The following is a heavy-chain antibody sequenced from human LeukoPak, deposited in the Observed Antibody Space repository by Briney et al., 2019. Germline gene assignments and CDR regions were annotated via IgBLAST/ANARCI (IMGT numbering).Heavy chain of an antibody. CDR1: GITVSSTY. D-gene: IGHD3-22*01. J-gene: IGHJ4*02. CDR2: IYSGSST. V-gene: IGHV3-53*01. Sequence: GGSLRLSCAASGITVSSTYMSWVRQAPGKGLEWVSVIYSGSSTYYADSVKGRFTISRDNSKNTLYLQMNSLRAEDTAVYYCARGGGYYYTFDYWGQGTLVTVSS. CDR3: ARGGGYYYTFDY.